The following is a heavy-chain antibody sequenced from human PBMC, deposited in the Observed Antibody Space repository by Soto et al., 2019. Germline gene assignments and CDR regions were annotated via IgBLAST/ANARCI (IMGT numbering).Heavy chain of an antibody. Sequence: QVQLVQSGAEVKKPGASVKVSCKASGYTFTSYGISWVRQAPGQGLEWMGWISAYNGNTNYAQEHQGRVNMPTDTSTMTAYMEPRSRGSDDTAVYYCARDAAVGLFDYWGQGTLVTVSS. D-gene: IGHD1-26*01. J-gene: IGHJ4*02. V-gene: IGHV1-18*01. CDR2: ISAYNGNT. CDR1: GYTFTSYG. CDR3: ARDAAVGLFDY.